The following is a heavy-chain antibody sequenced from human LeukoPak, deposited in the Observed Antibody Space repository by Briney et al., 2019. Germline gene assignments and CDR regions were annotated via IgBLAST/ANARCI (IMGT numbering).Heavy chain of an antibody. J-gene: IGHJ4*02. CDR3: ARDETGTPGRSFDY. CDR2: ISSSSSYI. D-gene: IGHD1-1*01. V-gene: IGHV3-21*04. CDR1: GFTFSSYS. Sequence: GGSLRLSCAASGFTFSSYSMNWVRQAPGKGLEWVSSISSSSSYIYYADSVKGRFTISRDNAKNSLYLQMNSLRAEDTAVYYCARDETGTPGRSFDYWGQGTLVTVSS.